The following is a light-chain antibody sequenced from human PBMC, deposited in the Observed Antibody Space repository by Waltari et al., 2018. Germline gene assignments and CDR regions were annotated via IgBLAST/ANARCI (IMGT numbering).Light chain of an antibody. CDR1: KLGDLY. J-gene: IGLJ2*01. V-gene: IGLV3-1*01. CDR3: QAWDSITSHVV. Sequence: SYELTQPPSVSVSPGQTASITCSGDKLGDLYACWYQQKPGQSPVLVIYQDTRRPSGFPERFSGSNSGNTATLTIGGTQAMDEADYYCQAWDSITSHVVFGGGTKLTVL. CDR2: QDT.